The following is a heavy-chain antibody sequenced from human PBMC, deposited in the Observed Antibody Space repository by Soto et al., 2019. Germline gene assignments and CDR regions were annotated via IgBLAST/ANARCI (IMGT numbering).Heavy chain of an antibody. V-gene: IGHV4-31*03. CDR2: IYYSGST. CDR1: GGSISSGCYY. Sequence: QVQLQESGPGLVKPSQTLSLTCTVSGGSISSGCYYWSWIRQHPGKGLEWIGYIYYSGSTYYNPSLKSRATISVDTSKNQFSLKLSSVTVADTAVYYCARGGVKDDPFDYWYFDLWGRGTLVTVSS. CDR3: ARGGVKDDPFDYWYFDL. D-gene: IGHD2-15*01. J-gene: IGHJ2*01.